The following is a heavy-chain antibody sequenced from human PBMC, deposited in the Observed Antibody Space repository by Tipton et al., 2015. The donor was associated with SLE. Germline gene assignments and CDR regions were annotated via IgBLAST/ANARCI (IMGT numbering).Heavy chain of an antibody. CDR2: ISAYNGNT. CDR1: GYTFTSYG. J-gene: IGHJ6*02. V-gene: IGHV1-18*01. CDR3: ARDWSPDFWGGYSHYYYYGMDV. D-gene: IGHD3-3*01. Sequence: QLLQSGPEVKKPGASVKVSCKASGYTFTSYGISWVRQAPGQGLEWMGWISAYNGNTNYAQKLQGRVTMTTDTSTSTAYMELRSLRSDDTAVYYCARDWSPDFWGGYSHYYYYGMDVWGQGTTVTVSS.